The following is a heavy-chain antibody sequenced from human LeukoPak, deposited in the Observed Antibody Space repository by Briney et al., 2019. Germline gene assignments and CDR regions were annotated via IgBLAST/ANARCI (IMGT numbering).Heavy chain of an antibody. D-gene: IGHD6-19*01. CDR3: VRRGDASSGWGDHDY. CDR2: IGGSGDKT. Sequence: PGGSLRLSCAASGFTFNRNAISWVRQAPGKGLEWVSTIGGSGDKTFYADSVKGRFAIPRHNSKNMLHLQMSSLTGDDTALYYCVRRGDASSGWGDHDYWGQGALVTVSS. J-gene: IGHJ4*02. V-gene: IGHV3-23*01. CDR1: GFTFNRNA.